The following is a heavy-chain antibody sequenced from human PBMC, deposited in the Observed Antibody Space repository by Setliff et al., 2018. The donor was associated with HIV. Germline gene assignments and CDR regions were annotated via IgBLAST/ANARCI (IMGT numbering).Heavy chain of an antibody. V-gene: IGHV4-38-2*01. CDR2: IYHSGST. Sequence: LSLTCAVSGYSISSGYYWGWIRQPPGKGLEWIGSIYHSGSTYYKPSLKSRVTISVDTSKNQFSLRLNSVTAADTAVYYCASDISPDDGYNRLHYFDYWGQGTLVTVSS. CDR3: ASDISPDDGYNRLHYFDY. J-gene: IGHJ4*02. CDR1: GYSISSGYY. D-gene: IGHD5-12*01.